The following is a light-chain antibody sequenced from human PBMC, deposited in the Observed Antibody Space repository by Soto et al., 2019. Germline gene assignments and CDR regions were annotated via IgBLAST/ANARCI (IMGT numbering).Light chain of an antibody. V-gene: IGKV3-15*01. J-gene: IGKJ5*01. CDR2: GAS. Sequence: EIVMTQSPATLSVSPGERATLSCRASQRVSRNLAWYQQKPGQAPRLLLYGASTMASGIPARFSGGGCGTDFPLTISSLEPEDFAVYYCLQRSDWPPIPFGQGTRLEIK. CDR3: LQRSDWPPIP. CDR1: QRVSRN.